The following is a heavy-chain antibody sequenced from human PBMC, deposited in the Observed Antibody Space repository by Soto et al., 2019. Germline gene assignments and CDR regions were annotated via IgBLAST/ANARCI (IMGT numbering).Heavy chain of an antibody. CDR1: GGTFSSYA. V-gene: IGHV1-69*01. D-gene: IGHD6-13*01. CDR2: IIPIFGTA. J-gene: IGHJ5*02. CDR3: ARVGLRSWIIRPRGWFDP. Sequence: QVQLVQSGAEVKKPGSSVKVSCKASGGTFSSYAISWVRQAPGQGLEWMGGIIPIFGTANYAQKFQGRVTITADESTSTAYMELSSLRSEDTAVYYCARVGLRSWIIRPRGWFDPWGQGTLVTVSS.